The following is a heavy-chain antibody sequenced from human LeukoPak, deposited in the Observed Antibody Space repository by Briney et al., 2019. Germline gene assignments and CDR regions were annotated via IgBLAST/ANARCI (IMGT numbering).Heavy chain of an antibody. V-gene: IGHV4-59*01. Sequence: SETLSLTCTVSGGSISSYYWSWIRQPPGKGLEWIGYIYYSGSTDYNPSLKSRVTISVDTSKNQFSLKLSSVTAADTAVYYCAREVLWFGEVFLDYWGQGTLVTVSS. CDR2: IYYSGST. D-gene: IGHD3-10*01. J-gene: IGHJ4*02. CDR3: AREVLWFGEVFLDY. CDR1: GGSISSYY.